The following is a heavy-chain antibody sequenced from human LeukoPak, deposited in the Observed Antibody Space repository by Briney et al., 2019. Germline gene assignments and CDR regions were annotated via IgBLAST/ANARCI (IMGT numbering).Heavy chain of an antibody. D-gene: IGHD6-13*01. J-gene: IGHJ4*02. CDR1: GFTFSSYG. Sequence: PGGSLRLSCAASGFTFSSYGMHWVRQAPGKGREGVAVIWYDGSDKYYAESVKGRFTISRDNSKNTLYLQMNSLRAEDTAVYYCARDRYTSSWRTMDYWGQGTLVTVSS. CDR3: ARDRYTSSWRTMDY. V-gene: IGHV3-33*01. CDR2: IWYDGSDK.